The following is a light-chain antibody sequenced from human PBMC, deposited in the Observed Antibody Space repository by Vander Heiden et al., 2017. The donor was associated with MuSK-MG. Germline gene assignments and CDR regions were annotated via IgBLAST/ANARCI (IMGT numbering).Light chain of an antibody. V-gene: IGLV1-40*01. CDR1: SPNIGAGYN. CDR2: GNS. J-gene: IGLJ3*02. Sequence: QSALTPPPSASQAPVQRVTIPCTGSSPNIGAGYNVHWYQQLPGTAPKLLIYGNSNRPSGVPDRFSGSKSGTTASLAITGLQAEDEADYYCQSYDSSLSGWVFGGGTKLTVL. CDR3: QSYDSSLSGWV.